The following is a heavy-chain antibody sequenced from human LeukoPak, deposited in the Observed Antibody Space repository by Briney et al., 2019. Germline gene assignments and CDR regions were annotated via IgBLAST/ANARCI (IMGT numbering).Heavy chain of an antibody. CDR2: ISAYNGNT. Sequence: ASVKVSCKASGYTFTSYGISRVRQAPGQGLEWMGWISAYNGNTNYAQKLQGRVTMTTDTSTSTAYMELRSLRSDDTAVYYCARDDVVVVAATPIDYWGQGTLVTVSS. CDR3: ARDDVVVVAATPIDY. V-gene: IGHV1-18*01. J-gene: IGHJ4*02. D-gene: IGHD2-15*01. CDR1: GYTFTSYG.